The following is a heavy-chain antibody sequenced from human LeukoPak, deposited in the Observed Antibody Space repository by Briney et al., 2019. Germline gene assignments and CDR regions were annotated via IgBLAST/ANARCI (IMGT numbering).Heavy chain of an antibody. CDR1: GFTFSSYG. CDR3: AKDQTGYCSTTTCFHSWFDP. D-gene: IGHD2-2*01. V-gene: IGHV3-23*01. Sequence: GGSLRLSCAASGFTFSSYGMSWVRQAPGKGLEWVSAIGGSGGNTYYADSVKGRFTISRDNSKNTLYLQMNSLRAEDTAVYYCAKDQTGYCSTTTCFHSWFDPWGQGTLVTVSS. CDR2: IGGSGGNT. J-gene: IGHJ5*02.